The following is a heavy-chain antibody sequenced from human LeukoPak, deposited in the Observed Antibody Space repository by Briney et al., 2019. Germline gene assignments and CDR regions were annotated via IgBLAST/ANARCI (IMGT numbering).Heavy chain of an antibody. CDR1: GFTFKNFA. J-gene: IGHJ4*02. CDR3: AGGYDSYYFEY. D-gene: IGHD5-12*01. CDR2: INSGSSYI. V-gene: IGHV3-21*01. Sequence: PGGSLRLSCAGSGFTFKNFAMNWVRQAPGKGLEWVASINSGSSYIQHADSVKGRFTISRDNAKNSLYLQMNSLRAEDTALYYCAGGYDSYYFEYWGQGALVSVSS.